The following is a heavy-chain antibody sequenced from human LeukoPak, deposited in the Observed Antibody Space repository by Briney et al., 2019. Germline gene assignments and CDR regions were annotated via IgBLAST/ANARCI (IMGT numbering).Heavy chain of an antibody. CDR1: GGSISSYY. CDR2: IYYSGST. Sequence: SETLSLTCTVSGGSISSYYWSWIRQPPGKGLEWIGYIYYSGSTNHNPSLKSRVTISVDTSKNQFSLKLSSVTAADTAVYYCARGGATVQSYYFDYWGQGTLVTVSS. D-gene: IGHD1-1*01. V-gene: IGHV4-59*01. CDR3: ARGGATVQSYYFDY. J-gene: IGHJ4*02.